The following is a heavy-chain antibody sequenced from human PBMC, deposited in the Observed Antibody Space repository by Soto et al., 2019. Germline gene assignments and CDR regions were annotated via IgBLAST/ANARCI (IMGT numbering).Heavy chain of an antibody. CDR2: MYPGDSDT. CDR1: GYDFNTNW. CDR3: ARLQRDCNKTSCYYADH. J-gene: IGHJ4*01. V-gene: IGHV5-51*01. D-gene: IGHD2-2*01. Sequence: GESLKISCRGSGYDFNTNWFGWVRQLPGKGLEWVGIMYPGDSDTRYNPSLQGHVTLSADVTVSTAFLQWRSLKTSDTGMYLCARLQRDCNKTSCYYADHWGHGTQVTVSS.